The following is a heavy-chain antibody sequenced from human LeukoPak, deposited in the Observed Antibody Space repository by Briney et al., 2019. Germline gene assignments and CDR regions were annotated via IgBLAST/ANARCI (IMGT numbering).Heavy chain of an antibody. V-gene: IGHV3-49*04. D-gene: IGHD6-6*01. Sequence: GGSLRLSCTASGFTFGDYAMSWVRQAPGKGLEWVGFIRSKAYGGTTEYAASVKGRFTISRDDSKGIAYLQMNSLKTEDTAVYYCTRVDSSSSRSADFDYWGQGTLVTVSS. CDR2: IRSKAYGGTT. CDR3: TRVDSSSSRSADFDY. J-gene: IGHJ4*02. CDR1: GFTFGDYA.